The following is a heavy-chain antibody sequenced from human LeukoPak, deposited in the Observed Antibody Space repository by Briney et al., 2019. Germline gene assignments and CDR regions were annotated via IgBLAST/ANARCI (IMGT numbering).Heavy chain of an antibody. CDR3: VRRSYSGYDRNFDY. D-gene: IGHD5-12*01. Sequence: GESLKISCKGSGYSFSFYWIGWVRQMPGKGLEWMGIIYPGDSDTRYSPSFQGQVTISADKSISTAYLQWSSLKASDTAMYYCVRRSYSGYDRNFDYWGQGTLVTVSS. CDR2: IYPGDSDT. J-gene: IGHJ4*02. CDR1: GYSFSFYW. V-gene: IGHV5-51*01.